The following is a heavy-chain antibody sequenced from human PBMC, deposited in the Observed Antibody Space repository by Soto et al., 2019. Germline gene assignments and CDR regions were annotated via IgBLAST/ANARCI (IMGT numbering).Heavy chain of an antibody. Sequence: EVQLVESGGGLVQPGGSLRLSCAASGLTFSSYSMNWVRQAPGKGLEWVSYISSSSSTIYYADSVKGRFTISRDNAKKSLYLQMNSLRDEDTAVYYCASLVQADWDYWGQGTLVTVSS. CDR2: ISSSSSTI. CDR3: ASLVQADWDY. V-gene: IGHV3-48*02. J-gene: IGHJ4*02. D-gene: IGHD2-21*01. CDR1: GLTFSSYS.